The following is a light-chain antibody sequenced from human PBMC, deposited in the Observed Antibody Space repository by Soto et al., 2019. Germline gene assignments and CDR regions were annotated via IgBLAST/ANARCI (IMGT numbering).Light chain of an antibody. CDR1: SSNIGAGFD. V-gene: IGLV1-40*01. Sequence: QSVLTQSPSVSGAPGQSVSISCTGTSSNIGAGFDVHWYQQVPATAPKLLIYGNNNRPSGVPDRFSGSKSGTSASLAITRLQAEDEADYYCQSYDTTLSGGSVFGTGTKLTVL. CDR2: GNN. J-gene: IGLJ1*01. CDR3: QSYDTTLSGGSV.